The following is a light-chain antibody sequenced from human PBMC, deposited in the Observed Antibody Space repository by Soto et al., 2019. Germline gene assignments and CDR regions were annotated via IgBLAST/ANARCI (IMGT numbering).Light chain of an antibody. V-gene: IGLV2-14*01. Sequence: QSALTQPACVSGFPGQSITVSCTVTSNEVGAYNYVSWYQHHPGKVPKLLIYEVTNRPSGVSDRFSGSKSGNAASLTISGLQAEDEADYYCSSKRDSSTLFVFGTRTKVTVL. CDR1: SNEVGAYNY. J-gene: IGLJ1*01. CDR3: SSKRDSSTLFV. CDR2: EVT.